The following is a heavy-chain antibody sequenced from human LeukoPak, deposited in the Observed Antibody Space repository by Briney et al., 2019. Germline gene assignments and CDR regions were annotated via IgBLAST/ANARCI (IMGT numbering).Heavy chain of an antibody. J-gene: IGHJ4*02. CDR3: ARHPNSNSYYYVIFFDY. V-gene: IGHV4-39*01. CDR2: IYHSGST. Sequence: SETLSLTCTVSGGSISSYYWSWIRQPPGKGLEWIGSIYHSGSTYYNPSLKSRVTISVDTSKNQFSLKLSSVTAADTAVYYCARHPNSNSYYYVIFFDYWGQGTLVTVSS. CDR1: GGSISSYY. D-gene: IGHD3-22*01.